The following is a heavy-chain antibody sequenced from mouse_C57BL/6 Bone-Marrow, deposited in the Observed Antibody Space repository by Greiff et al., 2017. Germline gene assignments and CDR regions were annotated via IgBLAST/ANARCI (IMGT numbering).Heavy chain of an antibody. D-gene: IGHD1-1*01. J-gene: IGHJ4*01. CDR2: IYPSDSET. CDR3: ARATTVVRNAMDY. CDR1: GYTFTSYW. Sequence: VKLQQPGAELVRPGSSVKLSCKASGYTFTSYWMDWVKQRPGQGLEWIGNIYPSDSETHYNQKFKDKATLTVDKSSSTAYMQLSSLTSEDSAVYYCARATTVVRNAMDYWGQGTSVTVSS. V-gene: IGHV1-61*01.